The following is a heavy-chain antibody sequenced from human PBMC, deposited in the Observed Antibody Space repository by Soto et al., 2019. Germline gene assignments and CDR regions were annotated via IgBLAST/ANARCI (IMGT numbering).Heavy chain of an antibody. Sequence: SETLSLTCTVSGGSISSGDYYWSWIRQPPGKGLEWIGYIYYSGSTYYNPSLKSRVTISVDTSKNQFSLKLSSVTAADTAVYYCARGLGYNFAKIDYWGQGTLVTVSS. D-gene: IGHD5-12*01. CDR3: ARGLGYNFAKIDY. CDR2: IYYSGST. V-gene: IGHV4-30-4*01. CDR1: GGSISSGDYY. J-gene: IGHJ4*02.